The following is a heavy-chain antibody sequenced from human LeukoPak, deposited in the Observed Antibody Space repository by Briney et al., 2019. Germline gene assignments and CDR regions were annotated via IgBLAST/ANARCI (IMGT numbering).Heavy chain of an antibody. CDR2: IRCDGSNK. J-gene: IGHJ4*02. CDR1: GFTFNNYG. CDR3: AKGVYFDWLSPFDC. D-gene: IGHD3-9*01. V-gene: IGHV3-30*02. Sequence: GGSLRLSCAASGFTFNNYGMNWVRQAPGKGLEWAAFIRCDGSNKYYADSVKGRFTISRDNSKNTLYLQMNSLRAEDTAVYYCAKGVYFDWLSPFDCWGQGTLVTVSS.